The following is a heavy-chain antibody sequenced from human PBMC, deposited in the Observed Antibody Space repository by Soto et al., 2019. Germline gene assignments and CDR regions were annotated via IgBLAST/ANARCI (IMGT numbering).Heavy chain of an antibody. D-gene: IGHD5-18*01. CDR3: ARGSGLCLSPTCDSDFYYAMDV. Sequence: PGGSLRLSCAASEFTVSNNYMNWVRQAPGKGLEWVSAIYSGGSTYYADSVKGRFTISRDNSKNTLFLQMNSLRAEDTAIYYCARGSGLCLSPTCDSDFYYAMDVWGQGTTVTVSS. CDR1: EFTVSNNY. V-gene: IGHV3-66*01. J-gene: IGHJ6*02. CDR2: IYSGGST.